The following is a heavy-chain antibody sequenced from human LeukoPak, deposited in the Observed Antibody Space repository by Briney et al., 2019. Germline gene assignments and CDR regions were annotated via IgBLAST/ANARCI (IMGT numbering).Heavy chain of an antibody. CDR1: GYSFTSYW. Sequence: GESLKISCKGSGYSFTSYWIGWVRQMPGKGLEWMGIIYPGDSDTRYSPSFQGRVTISADKSISTAYLQWSSLKASDTAMYYCARQHYDSSGYYLDAFDIWGQGTMVTVSS. D-gene: IGHD3-22*01. CDR2: IYPGDSDT. J-gene: IGHJ3*02. CDR3: ARQHYDSSGYYLDAFDI. V-gene: IGHV5-51*01.